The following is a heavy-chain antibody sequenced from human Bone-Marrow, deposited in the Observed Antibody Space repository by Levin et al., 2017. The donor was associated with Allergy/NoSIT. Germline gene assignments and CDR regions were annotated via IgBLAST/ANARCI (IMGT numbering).Heavy chain of an antibody. D-gene: IGHD6-13*01. CDR1: GFTFSTYS. CDR3: ARPPYGGSWHDFDY. V-gene: IGHV3-48*02. CDR2: ISSSSNT. Sequence: GGSLRLSCAASGFTFSTYSMNWVRQAPGKGLEWVSYISSSSNTYYADSVKGRFTISRDNAKNSVYLQMNSLRDEDTAVYYCARPPYGGSWHDFDYWGQGTLVTVSS. J-gene: IGHJ4*02.